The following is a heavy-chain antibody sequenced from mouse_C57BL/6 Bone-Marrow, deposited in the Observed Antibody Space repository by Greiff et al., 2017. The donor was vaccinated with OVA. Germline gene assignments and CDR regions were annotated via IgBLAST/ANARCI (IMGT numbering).Heavy chain of an antibody. CDR3: ARGWWGGAIDY. CDR1: GYTFTEYT. Sequence: QVQLQQSGAELVKPGASVKLSCKASGYTFTEYTINWVKQRSGQGLEWIGWFYPGSGSIKYNEKFKDKATLTVDKSSSTVYMELSSLTSEDSAVYYCARGWWGGAIDYWGQGTLVTVSA. D-gene: IGHD1-1*02. V-gene: IGHV1-62-2*01. J-gene: IGHJ3*01. CDR2: FYPGSGSI.